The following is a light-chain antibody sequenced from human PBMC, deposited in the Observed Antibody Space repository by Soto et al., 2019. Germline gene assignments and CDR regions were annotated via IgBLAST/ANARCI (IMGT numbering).Light chain of an antibody. CDR1: QDISNY. Sequence: DIQMTQSPSSLSASVGDRVTITCQASQDISNYFNWYQQKPGKAPKLLIYDASNLETGVPLRFSGSGSGTDFTFTISSLQPEGMTTYHWQQYETLPLTFGEGTKLEIK. CDR3: QQYETLPLT. CDR2: DAS. V-gene: IGKV1-33*01. J-gene: IGKJ2*01.